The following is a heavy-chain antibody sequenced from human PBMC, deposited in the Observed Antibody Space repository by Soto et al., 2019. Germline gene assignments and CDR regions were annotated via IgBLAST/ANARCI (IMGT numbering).Heavy chain of an antibody. J-gene: IGHJ6*03. CDR3: ARDGYYDILTGTHQVGYYYYMDV. CDR1: SGSISSSNW. Sequence: QVQLQESGPGLVKPSGTLSLTCAVSSGSISSSNWWSWVRQPPGKGLEWIGEIYHSGSTNYNPSLKSRVTISVDKSKNQFSPKLSSVTAADTAVYYCARDGYYDILTGTHQVGYYYYMDVWGKGTTVTVSS. D-gene: IGHD3-9*01. V-gene: IGHV4-4*02. CDR2: IYHSGST.